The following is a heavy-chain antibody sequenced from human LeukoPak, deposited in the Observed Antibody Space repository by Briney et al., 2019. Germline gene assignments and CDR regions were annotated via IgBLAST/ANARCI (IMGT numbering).Heavy chain of an antibody. V-gene: IGHV3-23*01. Sequence: GGSLRLSCAASGFTFSNYGMSWVRQAPGKGLEWVPAISGSGGSTYYADSVKGRFTISRDSSKNTLFLQMNRLRPEDAAVYYCAKAPVTTCRGAYCYPFDYWGQGTLVTVSS. J-gene: IGHJ4*02. CDR3: AKAPVTTCRGAYCYPFDY. CDR2: ISGSGGST. D-gene: IGHD2-21*01. CDR1: GFTFSNYG.